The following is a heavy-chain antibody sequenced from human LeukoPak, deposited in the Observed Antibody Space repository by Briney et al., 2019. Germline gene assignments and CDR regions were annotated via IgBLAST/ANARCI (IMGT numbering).Heavy chain of an antibody. CDR1: GFTFSSYA. CDR3: AKVGITIFGVVYDAFDI. Sequence: GRSLRLSCAASGFTFSSYAMHWVRQAPGKGLEWVAVISYDGSNKYYADSVKGRFTISRDNSKNTLYLQMNSLRAEDTAVYYCAKVGITIFGVVYDAFDIWGQGTMVTVSS. CDR2: ISYDGSNK. D-gene: IGHD3-3*01. V-gene: IGHV3-30-3*01. J-gene: IGHJ3*02.